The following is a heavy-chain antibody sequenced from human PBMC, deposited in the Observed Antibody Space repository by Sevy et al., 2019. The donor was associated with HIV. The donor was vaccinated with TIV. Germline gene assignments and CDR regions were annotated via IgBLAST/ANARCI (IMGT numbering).Heavy chain of an antibody. CDR1: GGSISSSSYY. J-gene: IGHJ5*02. D-gene: IGHD6-19*01. Sequence: SETLSLTCTVSGGSISSSSYYWGWIRQPPGQGLEWIGSIYYSGSTYYNPSLKIRVTISVATSKNQLSLKLSSVTAADTAVYYCARLPGGWGGGGFDPWGQGTLVTVSS. V-gene: IGHV4-39*01. CDR3: ARLPGGWGGGGFDP. CDR2: IYYSGST.